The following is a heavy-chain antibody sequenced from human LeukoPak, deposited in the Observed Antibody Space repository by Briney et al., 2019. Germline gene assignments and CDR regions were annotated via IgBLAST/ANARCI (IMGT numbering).Heavy chain of an antibody. Sequence: ASVKVSCKAPGGTFSTYTISWVRQAPGQGLEWMGWINPHSGGTNYAQEFQGRVTMTRDTSISTAYMELSSLRPDDTAVYSCARGVTARGFYYYMDIWGNGTTVTISS. CDR1: GGTFSTYT. CDR2: INPHSGGT. J-gene: IGHJ6*03. V-gene: IGHV1-2*02. CDR3: ARGVTARGFYYYMDI. D-gene: IGHD2-21*02.